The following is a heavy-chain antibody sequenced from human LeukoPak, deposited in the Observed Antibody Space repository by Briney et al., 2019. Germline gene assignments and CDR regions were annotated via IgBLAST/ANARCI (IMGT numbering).Heavy chain of an antibody. D-gene: IGHD3-16*02. V-gene: IGHV1-8*01. CDR1: GYTFTSYD. CDR2: MNPNSGNI. Sequence: ASVKVSCKASGYTFTSYDINWVRQATGQGLEWMGWMNPNSGNIGYAQKFQGRVTITRNTSISTAYMELSSLRSEDTAVYYCARGRYDYVWGSYRYVGLDYWGQGTLVTVSS. J-gene: IGHJ4*02. CDR3: ARGRYDYVWGSYRYVGLDY.